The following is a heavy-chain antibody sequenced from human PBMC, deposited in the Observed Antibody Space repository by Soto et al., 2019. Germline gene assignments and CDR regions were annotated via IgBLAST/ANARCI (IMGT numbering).Heavy chain of an antibody. CDR3: AITGTTRAPERFDY. D-gene: IGHD1-20*01. Sequence: QVQLLQSGAEVKKPGSSVKVSCKASGGTFSSYAISGVRQAPGQGLEWRGGIIPIFGTANYAQKFQGRVTITADESTSTAYMELSSLRSEDTAVYYCAITGTTRAPERFDYWGQGTLVTVSS. V-gene: IGHV1-69*01. CDR1: GGTFSSYA. J-gene: IGHJ4*02. CDR2: IIPIFGTA.